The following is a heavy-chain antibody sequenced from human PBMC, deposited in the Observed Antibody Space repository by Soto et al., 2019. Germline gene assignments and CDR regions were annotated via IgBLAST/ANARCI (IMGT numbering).Heavy chain of an antibody. J-gene: IGHJ5*02. CDR1: GGSISSYY. Sequence: SETLSLTCTVSGGSISSYYWSWIRQPPGKGLEWIGYIYYSGSTNYNPSLKSRVTISVDTSKNQFSLKLNSVTAADTAVYYCARDRTNWFDPWGQGTLVTSPQ. CDR2: IYYSGST. CDR3: ARDRTNWFDP. V-gene: IGHV4-59*01.